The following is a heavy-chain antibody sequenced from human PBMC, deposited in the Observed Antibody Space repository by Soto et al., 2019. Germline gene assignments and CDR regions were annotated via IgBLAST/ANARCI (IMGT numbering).Heavy chain of an antibody. CDR1: GGSVSGYY. CDR3: ARESHDILTGPTWVWYFDI. D-gene: IGHD3-9*01. V-gene: IGHV4-34*01. Sequence: QVQLQQWGAGPLRPLETLSLTCGVSGGSVSGYYWAWIRQSQGKGLEWIGEINDPGSINYNQSMKSRFRISIDTAKNHYSLNLRSVTAADTGVYYCARESHDILTGPTWVWYFDIWGRGTLVTVSS. CDR2: INDPGSI. J-gene: IGHJ2*01.